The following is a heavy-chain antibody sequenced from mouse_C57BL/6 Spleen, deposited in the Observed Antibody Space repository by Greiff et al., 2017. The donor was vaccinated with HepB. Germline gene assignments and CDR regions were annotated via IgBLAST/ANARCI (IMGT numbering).Heavy chain of an antibody. D-gene: IGHD1-1*01. CDR1: GYTFTSYW. J-gene: IGHJ3*01. V-gene: IGHV1-64*01. Sequence: QIQLQQPGAELVKPGASVKLSCKASGYTFTSYWMHWVKQRPGQGLEWIGMIHPNSGSTNYNEKFKSKATLTVDKSSSTAYMQLSSLTSEDSAVYYCARRGGSRAWFAYWGQGTLVTVSA. CDR2: IHPNSGST. CDR3: ARRGGSRAWFAY.